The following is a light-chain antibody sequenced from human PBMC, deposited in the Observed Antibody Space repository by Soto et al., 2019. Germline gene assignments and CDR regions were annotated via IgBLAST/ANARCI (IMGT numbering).Light chain of an antibody. CDR3: HQYGNSPPLT. CDR2: GAS. V-gene: IGKV3-20*01. J-gene: IGKJ4*01. CDR1: QSVRSNN. Sequence: EIVLTQSPGTLSLSPGERATLSCRASQSVRSNNLAWYQHKPGQAPRLLIYGASSRATGIPDRFSGSGSGTDFTLTISRLDAEDFAVYFCHQYGNSPPLTFGGGTKVDIK.